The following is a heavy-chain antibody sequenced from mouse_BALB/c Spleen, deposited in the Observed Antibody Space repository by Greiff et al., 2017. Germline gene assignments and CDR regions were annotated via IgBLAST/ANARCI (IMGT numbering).Heavy chain of an antibody. V-gene: IGHV1-15*01. CDR1: GYTFTDYE. D-gene: IGHD2-1*01. CDR2: IDPETGGT. CDR3: TRGGNYYFDY. Sequence: QVQLQQSGAELVRPGASVTLSCKASGYTFTDYEMHWVKQTPVHGLEWIGAIDPETGGTAYNQKFKGKATLTADKSSSTAYMELRSLTSEDSAVYYCTRGGNYYFDYWGQGTTLTVSS. J-gene: IGHJ2*01.